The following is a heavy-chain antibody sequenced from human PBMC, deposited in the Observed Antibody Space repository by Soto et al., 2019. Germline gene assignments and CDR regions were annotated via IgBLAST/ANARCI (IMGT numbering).Heavy chain of an antibody. D-gene: IGHD3-10*01. J-gene: IGHJ3*02. CDR2: ISSSSSYI. Sequence: PGGSLRLSCAASGFTFSSYSMNWVRQAPGKGLEWVSSISSSSSYIYYADSVKGRFTISRDNAKNSLYLQMNSLRAEDTAVYYCARVGAIGSGSRDAFDIWGQGTMVTVSS. CDR1: GFTFSSYS. CDR3: ARVGAIGSGSRDAFDI. V-gene: IGHV3-21*01.